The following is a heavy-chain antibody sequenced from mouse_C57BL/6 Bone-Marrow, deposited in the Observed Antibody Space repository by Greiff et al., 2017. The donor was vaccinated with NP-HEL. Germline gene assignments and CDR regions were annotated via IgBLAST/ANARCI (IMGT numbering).Heavy chain of an antibody. V-gene: IGHV2-2*01. D-gene: IGHD1-1*01. J-gene: IGHJ4*01. CDR3: AREVAPAMDY. CDR1: GFSLTSYG. Sequence: VMLVESGPGLVQPSQSLSITCTVSGFSLTSYGVHWVRQSPGKGLEWLGVIWSGGSTDYNAAFISRLSISKDNSKSQVFFKMNSLQADDTAIYYCAREVAPAMDYWGERNSVTASS. CDR2: IWSGGST.